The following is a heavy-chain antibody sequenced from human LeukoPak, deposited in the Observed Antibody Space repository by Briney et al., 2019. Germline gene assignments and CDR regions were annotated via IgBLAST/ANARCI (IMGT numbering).Heavy chain of an antibody. CDR1: GGSISSGGYS. Sequence: PSQTLSLTCAVSGGSISSGGYSWSWIRQPPGKGLEWIGYISSTGSTYYNPSLKSRVTISVDTSKNQFSLKLSSVTAADTAVYYCAKSSYSIFDYWGQGTLVTVSS. D-gene: IGHD5-18*01. V-gene: IGHV4-30-4*07. CDR3: AKSSYSIFDY. CDR2: ISSTGST. J-gene: IGHJ4*02.